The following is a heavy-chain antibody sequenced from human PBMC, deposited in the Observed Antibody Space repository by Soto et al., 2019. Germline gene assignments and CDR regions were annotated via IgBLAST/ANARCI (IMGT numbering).Heavy chain of an antibody. CDR2: ITPSGGGT. J-gene: IGHJ4*02. Sequence: ASVKVSCKASGYTFTNYYVHWVRQAPGQGLEWMGMITPSGGGTSYAQKFQGRVTMTTDTSTSTVYMELRSLRSEDTAVYYCARDSVTLVRGVIRFDSRGQGTLVTVSS. CDR3: ARDSVTLVRGVIRFDS. D-gene: IGHD3-10*01. CDR1: GYTFTNYY. V-gene: IGHV1-46*01.